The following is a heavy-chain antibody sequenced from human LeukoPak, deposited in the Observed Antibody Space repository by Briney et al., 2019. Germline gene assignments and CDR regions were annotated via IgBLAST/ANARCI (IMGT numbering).Heavy chain of an antibody. D-gene: IGHD3-22*01. CDR2: IYYSGST. CDR1: GGSISSYY. CDR3: ARTQDYYDSSGPDRYYFDY. Sequence: PSETLSLTCTVSGGSISSYYWSWIRQPPGKGLEWIGYIYYSGSTNYNPSLKSRVTISVDTSKNQFSLKLSSVTAADTAVYYCARTQDYYDSSGPDRYYFDYWGQGTLVTVSS. J-gene: IGHJ4*02. V-gene: IGHV4-59*08.